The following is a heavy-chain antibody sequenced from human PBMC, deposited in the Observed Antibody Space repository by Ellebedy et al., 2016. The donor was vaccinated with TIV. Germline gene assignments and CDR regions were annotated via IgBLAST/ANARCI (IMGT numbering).Heavy chain of an antibody. D-gene: IGHD2-15*01. CDR2: ISSTSTYI. V-gene: IGHV3-21*01. CDR3: AREPVVAATGGLDY. Sequence: GESLKISXAASGFTFSSYSMNWVRQAPGKGLEWVSSISSTSTYIYYADSVKGRFTISRDNAKNSLYLQMNSLRAEDTAVFYCAREPVVAATGGLDYWGQGTLVTVSS. J-gene: IGHJ4*02. CDR1: GFTFSSYS.